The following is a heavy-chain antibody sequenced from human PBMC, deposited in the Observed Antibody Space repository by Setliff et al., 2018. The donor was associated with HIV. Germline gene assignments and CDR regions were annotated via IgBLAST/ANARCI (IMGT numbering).Heavy chain of an antibody. V-gene: IGHV4-38-2*01. Sequence: SETLSLTCAVSGYSISSGYYWGWIRQPPGKGLEWIGSIYHGGSTYYNPSLKSRVTISVDTSKNQFSLKLNSITAADTAIYFCARVRDPNWNYDMDVWGQGTTVTVSS. CDR3: ARVRDPNWNYDMDV. CDR1: GYSISSGYY. J-gene: IGHJ6*03. CDR2: IYHGGST. D-gene: IGHD1-1*01.